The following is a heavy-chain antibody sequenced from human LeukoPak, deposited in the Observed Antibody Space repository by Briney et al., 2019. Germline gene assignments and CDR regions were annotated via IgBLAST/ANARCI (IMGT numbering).Heavy chain of an antibody. Sequence: NPSETLSLTCTVSGGSLSPYYWSWIRQPPGKGLEWIGYIYYSGSTNYNPSLKSRVTISVDTSKNQFSLKLSSVTAADTAVYYCARDPGHYYDSSGFFDYWGQGTLVTVSS. CDR2: IYYSGST. CDR1: GGSLSPYY. CDR3: ARDPGHYYDSSGFFDY. J-gene: IGHJ4*02. V-gene: IGHV4-59*01. D-gene: IGHD3-22*01.